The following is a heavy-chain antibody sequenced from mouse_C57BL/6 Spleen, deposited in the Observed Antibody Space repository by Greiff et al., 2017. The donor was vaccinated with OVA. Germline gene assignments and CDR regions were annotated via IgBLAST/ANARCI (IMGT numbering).Heavy chain of an antibody. J-gene: IGHJ2*01. D-gene: IGHD1-1*01. CDR3: ARSGFITTVVAKFDY. CDR2: INPSNGGT. Sequence: QVQLQQPGTELVKPGASVKLSCKASGYTFTSYWMHWVKQRPGQGLEWIGNINPSNGGTNYNEKFKSKATLTVDKSSSTAYMQLSSLTSEDSAVYYGARSGFITTVVAKFDYWGQGTTLTVSS. CDR1: GYTFTSYW. V-gene: IGHV1-53*01.